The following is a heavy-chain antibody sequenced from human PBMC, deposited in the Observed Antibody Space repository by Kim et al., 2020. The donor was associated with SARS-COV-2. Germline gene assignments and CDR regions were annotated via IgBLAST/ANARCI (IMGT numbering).Heavy chain of an antibody. Sequence: GGSLRLSCAASGFTFSGFAMHWVRQAPGKGLAWVAVISYDGSNKYYADSVKGRFTISRDNSKNTLYLQMNSLRTEDTALYYCARDSPPNYGLDYWGQGTLVTLSS. CDR1: GFTFSGFA. J-gene: IGHJ4*02. D-gene: IGHD3-16*01. CDR3: ARDSPPNYGLDY. CDR2: ISYDGSNK. V-gene: IGHV3-30*04.